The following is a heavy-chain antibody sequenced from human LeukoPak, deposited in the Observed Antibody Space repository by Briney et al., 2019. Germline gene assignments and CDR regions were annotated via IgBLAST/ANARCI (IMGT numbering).Heavy chain of an antibody. J-gene: IGHJ5*02. D-gene: IGHD2-15*01. CDR3: ARQGAAFDP. CDR1: GGSISSYY. Sequence: SETLSLTCTVSGGSISSYYWSWIRQPPGKGLEWIGYIYYSGSTNYNPSLKSRVTISVDTSKNQFSLKLSSVTAADTAVYYCARQGAAFDPWGQGTLVTVSS. CDR2: IYYSGST. V-gene: IGHV4-59*08.